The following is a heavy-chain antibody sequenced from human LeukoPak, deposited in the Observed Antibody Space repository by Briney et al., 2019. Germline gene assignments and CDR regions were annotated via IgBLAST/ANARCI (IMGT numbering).Heavy chain of an antibody. CDR1: GFTFSSYW. CDR2: IKQDGSEK. J-gene: IGHJ4*02. D-gene: IGHD4-17*01. CDR3: ASPYGDSLNYSDY. Sequence: GGSLRLSCAASGFTFSSYWMSWVRQAPGKGLEWVANIKQDGSEKYYVDSVKGRFTISRDNAKNSLYLQMNSLRAEDTAVYYCASPYGDSLNYSDYWGQGTLVTVSS. V-gene: IGHV3-7*01.